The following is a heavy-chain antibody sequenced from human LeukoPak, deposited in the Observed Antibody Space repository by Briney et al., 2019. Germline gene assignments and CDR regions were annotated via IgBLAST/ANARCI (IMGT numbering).Heavy chain of an antibody. D-gene: IGHD3-10*01. V-gene: IGHV4-61*02. CDR2: FYNSGRT. CDR3: ARDRRWFGEFSFQGAFDI. Sequence: PSETLSLTCTVSGGSISSDLYYWNWTRQPAGKGLEWIGRFYNSGRTNFNPSPKIRVTISADPSKNQFSLKLRSVTAADTAVYYCARDRRWFGEFSFQGAFDIWGQGTMVTVSS. CDR1: GGSISSDLYY. J-gene: IGHJ3*02.